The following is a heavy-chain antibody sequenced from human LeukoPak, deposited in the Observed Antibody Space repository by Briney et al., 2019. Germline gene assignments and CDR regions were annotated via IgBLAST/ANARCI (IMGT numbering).Heavy chain of an antibody. V-gene: IGHV4-59*01. CDR2: IHYSEST. D-gene: IGHD6-13*01. CDR3: ARVSAAGMEFHYGMDV. J-gene: IGHJ6*02. Sequence: SETLSLTCTVSGGPIRSYYWSWMRQPPGKGLEWIGNIHYSESTNFNPSLKSRVAIAVDTSKNQFSLSMRSATAADTAVYYCARVSAAGMEFHYGMDVWGQGTTVFVSS. CDR1: GGPIRSYY.